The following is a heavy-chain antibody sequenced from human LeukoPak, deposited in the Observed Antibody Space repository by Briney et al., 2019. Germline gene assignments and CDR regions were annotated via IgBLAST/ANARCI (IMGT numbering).Heavy chain of an antibody. Sequence: GGSLRLSCAASGFTFSDYYMSWIRQAPGKGLEWVSYICSSGSTIYYADSVKGRFTISRDNAKNSLYLQMNSLRAEDTAVYYCAREVPNSSEPFDYWGQGTLVTVSS. CDR3: AREVPNSSEPFDY. CDR2: ICSSGSTI. CDR1: GFTFSDYY. J-gene: IGHJ4*02. V-gene: IGHV3-11*04. D-gene: IGHD2/OR15-2a*01.